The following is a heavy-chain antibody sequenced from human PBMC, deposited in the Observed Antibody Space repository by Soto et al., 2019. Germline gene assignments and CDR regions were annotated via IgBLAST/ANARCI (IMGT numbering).Heavy chain of an antibody. V-gene: IGHV3-48*01. CDR3: ASLNYGDYGWFDP. CDR1: GFTFSTYS. CDR2: ISSSSTTI. Sequence: GGSLRLSCAASGFTFSTYSMNWVRQAPGKGLEWVSYISSSSTTIIYADSVKGRFTISRDNAQNSLYLQMNRLRAEDTAVYYCASLNYGDYGWFDPWGQGTLVTVSS. J-gene: IGHJ5*02. D-gene: IGHD4-17*01.